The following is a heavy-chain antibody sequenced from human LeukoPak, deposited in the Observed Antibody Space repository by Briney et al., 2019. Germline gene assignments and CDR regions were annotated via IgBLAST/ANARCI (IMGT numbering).Heavy chain of an antibody. CDR2: IWYDGSNK. V-gene: IGHV3-33*06. Sequence: GGSLRLSCAASGFTFSSYGMHWVRQVPGKGLEWVAVIWYDGSNKYYADSVKGRFTISRDNSKNTLYLQMNSLRAEDTAVYYCAKDDLRIAAAGLFDYWGQGTLVTVSS. CDR1: GFTFSSYG. CDR3: AKDDLRIAAAGLFDY. J-gene: IGHJ4*02. D-gene: IGHD6-13*01.